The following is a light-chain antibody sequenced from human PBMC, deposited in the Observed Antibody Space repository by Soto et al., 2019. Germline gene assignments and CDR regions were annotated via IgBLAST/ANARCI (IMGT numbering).Light chain of an antibody. V-gene: IGKV3-11*01. J-gene: IGKJ4*01. CDR3: QQSSNWPLT. CDR2: DAS. Sequence: EIVLTQSPATLSLSPGERATLSCRASQSVSSYLAWFQQRPGQAPRLLIYDASNRATGIPARFSGSGSGTDFTLTVSSLEPEDFAVYYCQQSSNWPLTFGGGTTVEIK. CDR1: QSVSSY.